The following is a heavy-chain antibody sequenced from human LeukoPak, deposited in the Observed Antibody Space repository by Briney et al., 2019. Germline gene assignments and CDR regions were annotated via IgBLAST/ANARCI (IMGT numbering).Heavy chain of an antibody. D-gene: IGHD6-13*01. CDR1: GDSVSSNSAA. CDR3: ARGVLSTDSSWYWGGRYCYYGMDV. J-gene: IGHJ6*02. Sequence: SQTHSLTCAISGDSVSSNSAAWNWIRQSPSRGLEWLGRTYYRSKWYNDYAVSVKSRITINPDTSKNQFSLQLNSVTPEDTAVYYCARGVLSTDSSWYWGGRYCYYGMDVWGQGTTVTVSS. V-gene: IGHV6-1*01. CDR2: TYYRSKWYN.